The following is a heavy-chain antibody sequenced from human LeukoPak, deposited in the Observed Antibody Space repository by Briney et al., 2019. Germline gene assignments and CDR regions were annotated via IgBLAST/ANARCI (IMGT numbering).Heavy chain of an antibody. J-gene: IGHJ3*02. D-gene: IGHD1-26*01. CDR3: ARDSLVGATSHDAFDI. V-gene: IGHV1-69*05. CDR1: GGTFSSYA. Sequence: SVKVSCKASGGTFSSYAISWVRQAPGQGLEWMGGFIPIFGTANYAQKFQGRVTITTDESTSTAYMELSSLRSEDTAVYYCARDSLVGATSHDAFDIWGQGTMVTVSS. CDR2: FIPIFGTA.